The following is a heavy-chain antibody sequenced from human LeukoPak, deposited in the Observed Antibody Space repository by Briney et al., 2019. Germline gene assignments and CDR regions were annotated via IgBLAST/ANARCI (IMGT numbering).Heavy chain of an antibody. CDR3: ARGGKAFDY. Sequence: KTGGSLRLSCAASGFTVSSNYMTWVRQAPGKGLEWVSVIYSGGSTFYADSVKGRFTISRDNPNNTLYLQMNSVRAEDTAVYYCARGGKAFDYWGQGTLVTVSS. J-gene: IGHJ4*02. CDR2: IYSGGST. D-gene: IGHD1-26*01. V-gene: IGHV3-53*01. CDR1: GFTVSSNY.